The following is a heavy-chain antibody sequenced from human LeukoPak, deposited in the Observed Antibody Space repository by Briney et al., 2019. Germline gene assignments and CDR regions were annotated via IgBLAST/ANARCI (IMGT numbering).Heavy chain of an antibody. CDR2: ISGTGGST. D-gene: IGHD6-13*01. CDR3: AKGAAAGKVDWFDP. J-gene: IGHJ5*02. V-gene: IGHV3-23*01. Sequence: GGSLRLSCAASGFTFSSYAMSWVRQAPGKGLEWVSAISGTGGSTYYADSVRGRFTIFRDTSMNTLFLQMNSLGAEDTAVYYCAKGAAAGKVDWFDPWGQGTLVTVSS. CDR1: GFTFSSYA.